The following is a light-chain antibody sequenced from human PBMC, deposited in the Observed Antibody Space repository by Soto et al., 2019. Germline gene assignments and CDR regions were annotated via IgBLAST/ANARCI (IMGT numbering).Light chain of an antibody. V-gene: IGKV3-20*01. Sequence: DIVLTQSQGTLHLSPEVTATLSCRTSQSISRDDLAWYQHRPGQAPRLLVSATSRRATGIPDRFNGYVSGTDFTLTISSLEPEDFGEYYCYKYYSSPHTLGPGTRVDI. CDR1: QSISRDD. J-gene: IGKJ3*01. CDR3: YKYYSSPHT. CDR2: ATS.